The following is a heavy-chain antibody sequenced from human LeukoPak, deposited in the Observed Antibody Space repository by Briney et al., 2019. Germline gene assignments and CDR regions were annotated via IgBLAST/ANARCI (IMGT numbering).Heavy chain of an antibody. CDR1: GFTFNNYG. V-gene: IGHV3-30*02. J-gene: IGHJ6*03. CDR2: IRYNGNNQ. D-gene: IGHD3-10*01. CDR3: AKDSAFYYIDV. Sequence: GGSLRLSCAASGFTFNNYGMHWVRQAPGKGLEWVAFIRYNGNNQYYADSVKGRFAISRDNSKNTLYLQMNSLKGDDTAVYYCAKDSAFYYIDVWGKGTTVIISS.